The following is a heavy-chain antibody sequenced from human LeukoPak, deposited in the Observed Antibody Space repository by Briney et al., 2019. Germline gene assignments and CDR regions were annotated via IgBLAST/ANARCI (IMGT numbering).Heavy chain of an antibody. J-gene: IGHJ5*02. CDR3: ARVIQLERQRWDNWFDP. CDR2: ISPNSGGT. Sequence: GASVKVSCKASGYTFTGYYMHWVRQAPGQGLEWMGWISPNSGGTNYAQKFQGRVTMTRDTSISTAYMELSRLRSDDTAVYYCARVIQLERQRWDNWFDPWGQGTLVTVSS. V-gene: IGHV1-2*02. D-gene: IGHD1-1*01. CDR1: GYTFTGYY.